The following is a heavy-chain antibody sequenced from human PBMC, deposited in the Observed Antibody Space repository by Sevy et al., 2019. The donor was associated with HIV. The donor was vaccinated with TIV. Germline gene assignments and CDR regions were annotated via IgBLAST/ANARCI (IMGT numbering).Heavy chain of an antibody. CDR2: ISSNGGST. J-gene: IGHJ4*02. CDR3: ATYCSSTSCYASGGDY. V-gene: IGHV3-64D*06. Sequence: GGSLRLSCSASGFTFSSYAMHWVRQAPGKGLEYVSAISSNGGSTYYADSVKGRCTISRDNSKNTLYLQMSSLRAEDTAVYYCATYCSSTSCYASGGDYWGQGTLVTVSS. CDR1: GFTFSSYA. D-gene: IGHD2-2*01.